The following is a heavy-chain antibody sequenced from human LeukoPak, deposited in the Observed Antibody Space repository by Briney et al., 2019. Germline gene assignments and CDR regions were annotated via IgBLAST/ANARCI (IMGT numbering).Heavy chain of an antibody. CDR1: GGSISSYY. J-gene: IGHJ5*02. V-gene: IGHV4-4*07. Sequence: SETLSLTCTVSGGSISSYYWSWIRQPAGQGLEWIGRIYTSGSTNYNPSLKSRVTMSVDTSKNQFSLKLSSVTAADTAVYYCAREPYSSSWNNWFDPWGQGTLVTVSS. D-gene: IGHD6-13*01. CDR2: IYTSGST. CDR3: AREPYSSSWNNWFDP.